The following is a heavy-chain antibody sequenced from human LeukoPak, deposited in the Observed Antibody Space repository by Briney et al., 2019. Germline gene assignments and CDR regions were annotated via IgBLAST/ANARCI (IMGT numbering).Heavy chain of an antibody. CDR1: GFTFSNYG. CDR3: ARGPDYGDFLGP. CDR2: ISYEGSTT. D-gene: IGHD4-17*01. V-gene: IGHV3-30*03. J-gene: IGHJ5*02. Sequence: PGGSLRLSCEASGFTFSNYGMHWVRQAPGKGLEWVAVISYEGSTTHYADSVKGRFTISRDNSKNTLYLQMNSLRAEDTAVYYCARGPDYGDFLGPWGQGTLVTVSS.